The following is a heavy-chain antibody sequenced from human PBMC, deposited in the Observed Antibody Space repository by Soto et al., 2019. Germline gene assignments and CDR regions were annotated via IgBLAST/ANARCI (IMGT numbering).Heavy chain of an antibody. J-gene: IGHJ4*02. CDR1: GFSVGSNY. CDR3: ARKSDSSPVPEADGV. CDR2: IYSNGDT. V-gene: IGHV3-53*02. D-gene: IGHD2-8*01. Sequence: EVQLVETGGGLIQPGGSLRLSCAASGFSVGSNYMTWVRQSPGKGLEWVSLIYSNGDTDYADSVKGRFSISIDNFKNTLYLQMNNLRAEDTAVYNCARKSDSSPVPEADGVWGRGTLVTVSS.